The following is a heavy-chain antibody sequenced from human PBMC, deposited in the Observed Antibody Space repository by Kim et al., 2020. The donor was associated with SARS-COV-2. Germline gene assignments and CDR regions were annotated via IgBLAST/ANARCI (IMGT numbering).Heavy chain of an antibody. J-gene: IGHJ4*02. CDR1: GFTFSSYG. Sequence: GGSLRLSCAASGFTFSSYGMHWVRQAPGKGLEWVAVIWYDGSNKYYADSVKGRFTISRDNSKNTLYLQMNSLRAEDTAVYYCAREYGDYEVDQLLGYFDYWGQGTLVTVSS. CDR3: AREYGDYEVDQLLGYFDY. CDR2: IWYDGSNK. V-gene: IGHV3-33*01. D-gene: IGHD4-17*01.